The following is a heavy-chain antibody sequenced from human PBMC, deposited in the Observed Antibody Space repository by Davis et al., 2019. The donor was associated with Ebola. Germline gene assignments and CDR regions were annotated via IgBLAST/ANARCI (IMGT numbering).Heavy chain of an antibody. J-gene: IGHJ4*02. CDR2: ILYDGSNK. CDR3: ARDITMVRGFPDY. D-gene: IGHD3-10*01. V-gene: IGHV3-33*08. CDR1: GFTFSSYW. Sequence: GESLKISCAASGFTFSSYWMSWVRQAPGKGLEWVAVILYDGSNKYYADSVKGRFTISRDNSKNTLYLQMNSLRAEDTAVYYCARDITMVRGFPDYWGQGTLVTVSS.